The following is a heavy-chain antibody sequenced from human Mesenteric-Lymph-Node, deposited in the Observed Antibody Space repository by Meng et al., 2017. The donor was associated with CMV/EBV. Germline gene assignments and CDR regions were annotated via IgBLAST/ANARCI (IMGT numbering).Heavy chain of an antibody. CDR1: GFTFSSYA. CDR3: AKSSGPDLNSPEYFQH. V-gene: IGHV3-23*01. CDR2: ISGGGDNT. D-gene: IGHD3-22*01. J-gene: IGHJ1*01. Sequence: GGSLRLSCAASGFTFSSYAMTWVRQAPGKGLEWVSVISGGGDNTYYADSVKDRFTISRDNSKNAVSVQMNSLRAEDTAIYYCAKSSGPDLNSPEYFQHWGQGTLVTVSS.